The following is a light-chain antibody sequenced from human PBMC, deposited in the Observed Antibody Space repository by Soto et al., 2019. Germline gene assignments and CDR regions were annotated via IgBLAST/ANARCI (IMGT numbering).Light chain of an antibody. CDR3: QQYNNWPQA. CDR2: GAS. J-gene: IGKJ1*01. CDR1: QSVSSN. V-gene: IGKV3-15*01. Sequence: EIVMTQSPATLSVSPGERATLSCSASQSVSSNLAWYQQKPGQAPGLLIYGASTRATGIPARFSGSGSGTEFTPTISSLQSEDFAVYYCQQYNNWPQAFGQGTKV.